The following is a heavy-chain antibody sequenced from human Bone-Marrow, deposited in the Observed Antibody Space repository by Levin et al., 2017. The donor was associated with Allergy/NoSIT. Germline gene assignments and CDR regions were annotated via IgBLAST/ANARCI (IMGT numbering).Heavy chain of an antibody. CDR1: GFTFGYYG. CDR2: ISYDGTTA. J-gene: IGHJ4*02. V-gene: IGHV3-30*04. Sequence: PGGSLRLSCAASGFTFGYYGMHWVRQAPGKGLEWLSIISYDGTTAKYTDSVKGRFTVSRDNSKSTLYLQMNSLRPSDTATYYCARLGVVTGDRAWVDYWGQGTLVTVSS. D-gene: IGHD7-27*01. CDR3: ARLGVVTGDRAWVDY.